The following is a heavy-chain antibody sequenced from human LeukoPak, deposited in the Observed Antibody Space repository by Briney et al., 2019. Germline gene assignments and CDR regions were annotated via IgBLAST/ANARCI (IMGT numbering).Heavy chain of an antibody. V-gene: IGHV3-7*01. D-gene: IGHD2-2*02. CDR3: ARCSSTSCSTLSGWATFDY. CDR1: GFTFSVSW. J-gene: IGHJ4*02. Sequence: GGSLRLSCAASGFTFSVSWMSWVRQAPGKGLEWVANIKYDGSEKYYVDSVKGRFTISRDNAKNSLYLQMNSLRAEDTAVYYCARCSSTSCSTLSGWATFDYWGQGTLVTVSS. CDR2: IKYDGSEK.